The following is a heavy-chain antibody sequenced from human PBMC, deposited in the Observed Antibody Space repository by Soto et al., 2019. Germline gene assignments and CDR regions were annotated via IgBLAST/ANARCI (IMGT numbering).Heavy chain of an antibody. V-gene: IGHV4-30-4*08. CDR1: GASISSGDYY. CDR2: IYYSGTT. Sequence: QVQLQESGPGLVKPSQTLSLTCNVSGASISSGDYYWSWIRQPPGQGLEWIGYIYYSGTTNYNPSLKSRLTMSVDTSKKQFSLKLTSVTAADTAVYYCARVVIVYARFDIWGPGSLVTVSS. CDR3: ARVVIVYARFDI. D-gene: IGHD2-8*01. J-gene: IGHJ4*02.